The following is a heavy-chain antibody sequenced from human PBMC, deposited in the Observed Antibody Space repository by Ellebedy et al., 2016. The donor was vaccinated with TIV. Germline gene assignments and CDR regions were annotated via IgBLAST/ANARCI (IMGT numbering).Heavy chain of an antibody. J-gene: IGHJ4*02. CDR3: ARDRGDYGAYVAPAGY. V-gene: IGHV3-30*03. Sequence: PGGSLRLSCAASGFNFNNYGMHWVRQAPGKGLEWVAVISYDGSNQYYADSVKGRFTISRDNSKNTLYLQMNSLRPEDTAVFYCARDRGDYGAYVAPAGYWGQGTLVTVSS. D-gene: IGHD4-17*01. CDR2: ISYDGSNQ. CDR1: GFNFNNYG.